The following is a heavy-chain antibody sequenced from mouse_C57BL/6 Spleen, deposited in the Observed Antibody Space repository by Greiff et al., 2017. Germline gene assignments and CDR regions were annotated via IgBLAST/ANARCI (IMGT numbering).Heavy chain of an antibody. D-gene: IGHD1-1*01. CDR1: GYTFTSYW. Sequence: QVQLQQPGTELVKPGASVKLSCKASGYTFTSYWMHWVKQRPGQGLEWIGNINPSNGGTNYTEKFKSKATLTVDKSSSTAYMPLSSLTSEDSAVYYCARLPFITTVVGYYWGQGTTLTVSS. CDR3: ARLPFITTVVGYY. V-gene: IGHV1-53*01. J-gene: IGHJ2*01. CDR2: INPSNGGT.